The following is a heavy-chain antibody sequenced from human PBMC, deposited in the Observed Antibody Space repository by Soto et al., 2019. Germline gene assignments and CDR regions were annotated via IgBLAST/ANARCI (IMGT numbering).Heavy chain of an antibody. CDR3: DTLGIDLDY. J-gene: IGHJ4*01. CDR1: GFTFRTAW. D-gene: IGHD6-13*01. CDR2: IKSKIDGETT. Sequence: GGSLRLSCAASGFTFRTAWMSWVRQAPGKGLEWVGRIKSKIDGETTDYAAPVKGRFTMSRDDSKNTLYLQMNSLKTEDSAVYHCDTLGIDLDYWGPGITVTVSS. V-gene: IGHV3-15*01.